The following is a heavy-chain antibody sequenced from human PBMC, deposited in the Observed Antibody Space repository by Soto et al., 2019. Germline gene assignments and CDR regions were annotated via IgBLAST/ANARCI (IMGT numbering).Heavy chain of an antibody. J-gene: IGHJ4*02. CDR2: IYPGDSDT. D-gene: IGHD1-1*01. V-gene: IGHV5-51*01. CDR1: GYSFTDYW. CDR3: ARALHGTIRHHCFDH. Sequence: GESLKISCRGSGYSFTDYWIGWVRHMPVKGLEWMGIIYPGDSDTRYSPSFQGQVTISADNSISTAYLQWSSLRASDTAMYYCARALHGTIRHHCFDHLGQGTLVTVCS.